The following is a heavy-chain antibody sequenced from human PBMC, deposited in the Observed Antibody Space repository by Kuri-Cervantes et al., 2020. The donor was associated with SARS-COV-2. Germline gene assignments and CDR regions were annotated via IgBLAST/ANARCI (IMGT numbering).Heavy chain of an antibody. CDR2: INHSGST. V-gene: IGHV4-34*01. J-gene: IGHJ4*02. CDR1: GGSFSGYY. CDR3: ARGLEWGCADY. D-gene: IGHD3-3*01. Sequence: GSLRLSCAVYGGSFSGYYWSWIRQPPGKGLEWIGEINHSGSTNYNPSLKSRVTISVDTSKNQFSLKLSSVTAADTAVYCCARGLEWGCADYWGQGTLVTVSS.